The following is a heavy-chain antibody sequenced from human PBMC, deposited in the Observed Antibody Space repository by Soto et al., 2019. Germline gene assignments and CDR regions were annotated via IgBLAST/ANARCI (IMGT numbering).Heavy chain of an antibody. D-gene: IGHD3-3*01. CDR2: IQSGGST. CDR3: AKALRFLEWLFPSYYYYGMDV. J-gene: IGHJ6*02. CDR1: GFTFSRYA. V-gene: IGHV3-23*01. Sequence: GGSLRLSCVASGFTFSRYAMSWVRQAPGKGLEWVSLIQSGGSTYYAGSVKGRFTISRDNSKNTLFLQMNSLRAEDTAVYYCAKALRFLEWLFPSYYYYGMDVWGQGTTVTVSS.